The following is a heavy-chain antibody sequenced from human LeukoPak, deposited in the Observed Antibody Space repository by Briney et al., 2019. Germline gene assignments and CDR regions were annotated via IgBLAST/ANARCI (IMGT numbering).Heavy chain of an antibody. Sequence: GASVKVSCKVSGYTRTELSMHWVRQAPGKGLEWMGGFDPEDGETIYAQKFQGRVTMTEDTSTDTAYMELSSLRSEDTAVYYCATRSIVVVTAEYYFDCWGQGTLVTVSS. D-gene: IGHD2-21*02. V-gene: IGHV1-24*01. J-gene: IGHJ4*02. CDR3: ATRSIVVVTAEYYFDC. CDR1: GYTRTELS. CDR2: FDPEDGET.